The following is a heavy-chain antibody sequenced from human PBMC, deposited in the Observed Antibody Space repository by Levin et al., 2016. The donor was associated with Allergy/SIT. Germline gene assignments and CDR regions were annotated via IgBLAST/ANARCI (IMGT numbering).Heavy chain of an antibody. V-gene: IGHV3-74*01. CDR3: TRESRGVIITNFDY. D-gene: IGHD3-10*01. Sequence: WIRQPPGKGLVWVSRINSDGSSTAYADSVKGRFTISRDNAKNTLFLQVNSLRAEDTAVYYCTRESRGVIITNFDYWGQGTLVTVSS. J-gene: IGHJ4*02. CDR2: INSDGSST.